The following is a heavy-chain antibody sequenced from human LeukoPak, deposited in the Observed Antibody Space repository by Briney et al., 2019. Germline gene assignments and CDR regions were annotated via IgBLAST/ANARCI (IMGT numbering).Heavy chain of an antibody. J-gene: IGHJ3*02. CDR1: SSSSYY. CDR3: AKAGYCSSTSCHQDAFDI. V-gene: IGHV3-23*01. CDR2: SSGSGGST. Sequence: SSSSYYWGWIRQPPGKGLEWVSASSGSGGSTYYADSVKGRFTISRDNSKNTLYLQMNSLRAEDTAVYYCAKAGYCSSTSCHQDAFDIWGQGTMVTVSS. D-gene: IGHD2-2*01.